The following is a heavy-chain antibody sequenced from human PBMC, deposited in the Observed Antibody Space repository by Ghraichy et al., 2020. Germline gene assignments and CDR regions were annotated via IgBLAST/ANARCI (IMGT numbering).Heavy chain of an antibody. Sequence: GSLRLSCAASGFTFSSYAMSWVRQAPGKGLEWVSAISGSGGSTYYADSVKGRFTISRDNSKNTLYLQMNSLRAEDTAVYYCAKDQYCSGGSCLRWYFDLWGRGTLVTVSS. CDR2: ISGSGGST. J-gene: IGHJ2*01. CDR1: GFTFSSYA. CDR3: AKDQYCSGGSCLRWYFDL. V-gene: IGHV3-23*01. D-gene: IGHD2-15*01.